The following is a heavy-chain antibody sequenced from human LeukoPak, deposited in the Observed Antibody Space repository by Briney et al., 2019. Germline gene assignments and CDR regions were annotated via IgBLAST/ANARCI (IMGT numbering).Heavy chain of an antibody. V-gene: IGHV3-23*01. D-gene: IGHD6-13*01. J-gene: IGHJ4*02. CDR3: AKGTRSIAAAGTRFGY. CDR2: ISGSGGST. Sequence: GGSLRLSCAASGFTFSSYAMSWVRQAPGKGLEWVSAISGSGGSTYYADSVKGRFTISRDNSKNTLYLQMNSLRAEDTAVYYCAKGTRSIAAAGTRFGYWGQGTLVTVSS. CDR1: GFTFSSYA.